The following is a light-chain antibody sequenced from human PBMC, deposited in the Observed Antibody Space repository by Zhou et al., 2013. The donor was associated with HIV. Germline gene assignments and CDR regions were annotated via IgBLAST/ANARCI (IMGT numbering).Light chain of an antibody. CDR1: QGIGSW. Sequence: DIQMTQSPSSVSASVGDRVTITCRASQGIGSWLAWFQQKPGKAPNLLIYAASTLQSGVPSKFSGSGSGTDFTLTISDMQPEDFATYYCQQANTFPLTFGGGTKVDIK. CDR2: AAS. CDR3: QQANTFPLT. V-gene: IGKV1-12*01. J-gene: IGKJ4*01.